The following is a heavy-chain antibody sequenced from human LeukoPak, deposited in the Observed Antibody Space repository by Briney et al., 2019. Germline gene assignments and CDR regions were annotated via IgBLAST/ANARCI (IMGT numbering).Heavy chain of an antibody. CDR3: ARDAGGIQVHYMDV. D-gene: IGHD3-16*01. J-gene: IGHJ6*03. CDR1: GFTFSTHA. CDR2: ISGPGGTT. Sequence: GGSLRLSCVVSGFTFSTHAMTWVRQAPGKGLERVSDISGPGGTTYYAASVKGRFTISRDNSKNTLFLQMNSLRAEDTALYYCARDAGGIQVHYMDVWGKGTTVIVSS. V-gene: IGHV3-23*01.